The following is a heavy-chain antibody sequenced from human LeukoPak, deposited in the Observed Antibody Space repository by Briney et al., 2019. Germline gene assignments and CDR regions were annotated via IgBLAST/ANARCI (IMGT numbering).Heavy chain of an antibody. D-gene: IGHD3-10*01. CDR3: ARKPERYYYGSGSPLYFDY. V-gene: IGHV4-59*01. J-gene: IGHJ4*02. CDR2: IHYSGST. Sequence: SETLSLTCTVSGGSISSYYWSWIRQPPGMGLEWIGYIHYSGSTNYNPSLKSRVTISVDTSKNQFSLKLSSVTAADTAVYYCARKPERYYYGSGSPLYFDYWGQGTLVTVSS. CDR1: GGSISSYY.